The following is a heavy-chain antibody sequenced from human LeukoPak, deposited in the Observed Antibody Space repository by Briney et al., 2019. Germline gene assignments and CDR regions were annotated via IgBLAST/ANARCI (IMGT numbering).Heavy chain of an antibody. V-gene: IGHV4-39*01. Sequence: SEILSLTCTVSGGSISSSSYYWGWIRQPPGKGLEWIGSIYYSGSTYYNPSLKTRVTISVDTSKNQFSLKLRSVTAADTAVHYCTRLDQTKYDYVWGSYRQNDYWGQGTLVTVSS. J-gene: IGHJ4*02. CDR1: GGSISSSSYY. CDR2: IYYSGST. D-gene: IGHD3-16*02. CDR3: TRLDQTKYDYVWGSYRQNDY.